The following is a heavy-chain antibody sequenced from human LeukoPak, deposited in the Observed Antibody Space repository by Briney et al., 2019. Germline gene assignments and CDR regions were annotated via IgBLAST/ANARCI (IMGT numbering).Heavy chain of an antibody. J-gene: IGHJ4*02. Sequence: PSETLSLTCTVSGGSISSYYWSWIRQPPGKGLEWIGYVYSSGSTRYTPSLKSRVTMAVDTSENQLSLKLSSVIAADTAVYYCARLVLLSPLQRDYFDYWGQGALVTVSS. V-gene: IGHV4-59*08. CDR3: ARLVLLSPLQRDYFDY. CDR2: VYSSGST. CDR1: GGSISSYY. D-gene: IGHD3-10*01.